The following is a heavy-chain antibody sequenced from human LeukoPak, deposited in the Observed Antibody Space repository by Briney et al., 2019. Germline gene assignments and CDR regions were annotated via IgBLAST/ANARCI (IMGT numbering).Heavy chain of an antibody. D-gene: IGHD6-13*01. CDR1: GFTFSSYA. J-gene: IGHJ4*02. V-gene: IGHV3-53*01. CDR2: IYSGGST. Sequence: SGGSLRLSCAASGFTFSSYAMSWVRQAPGKGLEWVSLIYSGGSTYYADSVKGRFTISRDTSKNTLYLHINSLRAEDTALYYCTRNLGSSWTSDYWGQGTLVSVSS. CDR3: TRNLGSSWTSDY.